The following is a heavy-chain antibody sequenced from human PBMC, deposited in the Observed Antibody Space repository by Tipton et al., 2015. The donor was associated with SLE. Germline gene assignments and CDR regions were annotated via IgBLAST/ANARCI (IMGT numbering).Heavy chain of an antibody. J-gene: IGHJ3*02. Sequence: TLSLTCAVYGGSFSGYYWSWVRQAPGKGLEWIGRIYSSGRTNYNPSLKSRVTMSVDTSRKQFSLKLTSVTAADTAVYYCARRGWVDAFDIWGQGTMVIVSS. V-gene: IGHV4-59*10. D-gene: IGHD6-19*01. CDR2: IYSSGRT. CDR3: ARRGWVDAFDI. CDR1: GGSFSGYY.